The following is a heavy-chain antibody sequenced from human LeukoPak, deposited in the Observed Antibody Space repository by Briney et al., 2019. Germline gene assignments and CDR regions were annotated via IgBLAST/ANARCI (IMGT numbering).Heavy chain of an antibody. D-gene: IGHD5-12*01. V-gene: IGHV3-23*01. J-gene: IGHJ5*02. CDR1: GFTFSDFA. CDR2: ISGGGISI. CDR3: ASDGGYVGWFDP. Sequence: GGSLRLSCAASGFTFSDFAMSWVRQAPGKGLEWVSSISGGGISIYYADSVKGRFTTSRDNSKNTLYLQMNSLRAEDTAVYYCASDGGYVGWFDPWGQGTLVTVSS.